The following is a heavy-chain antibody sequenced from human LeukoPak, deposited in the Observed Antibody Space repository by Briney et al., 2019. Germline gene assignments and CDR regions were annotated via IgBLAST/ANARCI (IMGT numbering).Heavy chain of an antibody. CDR2: IYASGST. V-gene: IGHV4-4*07. Sequence: PAETLSLTCDVSGDFIRSYWWGWVRQPAGKGLEWVGRIYASGSTKFNPSLKSRLTMSMDTSTNTLSLKLSLKLTSVTAADTAVYFCARQGYTASHYFLDFWSQGTLVTVSP. D-gene: IGHD5-12*01. CDR1: GDFIRSYW. J-gene: IGHJ4*02. CDR3: ARQGYTASHYFLDF.